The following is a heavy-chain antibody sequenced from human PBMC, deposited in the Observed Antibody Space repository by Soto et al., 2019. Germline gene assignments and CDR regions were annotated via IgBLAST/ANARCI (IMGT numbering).Heavy chain of an antibody. D-gene: IGHD2-2*01. CDR2: IIPIFGTA. V-gene: IGHV1-69*06. CDR3: ARGTCGSSTSCQRWSMDV. CDR1: GGTFSSYA. Sequence: VASVKVSCKASGGTFSSYAIGWVRQAPGQGLEWMGGIIPIFGTANYAQKFQGRVTITADKSTSTAYMELSSLRSEDTAVYYCARGTCGSSTSCQRWSMDVWGQGTTVTVSS. J-gene: IGHJ6*02.